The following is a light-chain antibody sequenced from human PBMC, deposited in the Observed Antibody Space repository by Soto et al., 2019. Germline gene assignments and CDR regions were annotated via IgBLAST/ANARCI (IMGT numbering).Light chain of an antibody. CDR1: SSDVGNYNL. Sequence: QSVLTQPASVSGSPGQSITISCTGTSSDVGNYNLVSWYQQYPGKAPKLMIYEGGKRPSGVSNRFSGSKSGNTASLTISGLQAEDEADYCCCSFALRSTLIFGGGTKLTVL. CDR2: EGG. J-gene: IGLJ2*01. V-gene: IGLV2-23*01. CDR3: CSFALRSTLI.